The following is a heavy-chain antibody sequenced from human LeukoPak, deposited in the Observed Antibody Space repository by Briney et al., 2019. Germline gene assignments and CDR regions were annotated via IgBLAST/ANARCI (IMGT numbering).Heavy chain of an antibody. Sequence: KPSQTLSLTCTVSGGSISSGSYYWSWIRQPAGKGLEWIGRIYTSGGTNYNPSLKSRVTISVDTSKNQFSLKLSSVTAADTAVYYCARGHSSSWYGFDYWGQGTLVTVSS. CDR2: IYTSGGT. V-gene: IGHV4-61*02. CDR1: GGSISSGSYY. J-gene: IGHJ4*02. CDR3: ARGHSSSWYGFDY. D-gene: IGHD6-13*01.